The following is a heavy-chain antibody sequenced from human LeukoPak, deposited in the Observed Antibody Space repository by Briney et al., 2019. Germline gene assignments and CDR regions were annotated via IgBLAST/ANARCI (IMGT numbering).Heavy chain of an antibody. CDR3: ARVLMTTVTISTFDI. CDR1: GFTFDDYA. J-gene: IGHJ3*02. V-gene: IGHV3-43*02. CDR2: ISGDGGST. D-gene: IGHD4-17*01. Sequence: GGSLRLSCAASGFTFDDYAMHWVRQAPGKGLEWVSLISGDGGSTSYADSVKGRFTISRDNSKNSLYLQMNSLRTEDTAFYYCARVLMTTVTISTFDIWGQGTMVSVSS.